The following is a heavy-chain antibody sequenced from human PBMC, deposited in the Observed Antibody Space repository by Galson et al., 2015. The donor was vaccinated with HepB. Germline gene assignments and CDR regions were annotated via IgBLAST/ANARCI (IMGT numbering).Heavy chain of an antibody. CDR3: ARAFEGRSGDSSSWHPRNDY. J-gene: IGHJ4*02. CDR1: GYSFTTYV. CDR2: INVGNGNT. V-gene: IGHV1-3*01. Sequence: SVKVSCKASGYSFTTYVMHWVRQAPGQRLEWMGWINVGNGNTKYSQTFQDRVTMTRDTSETTAYMELRSLTSEDTALYYCARAFEGRSGDSSSWHPRNDYWGQGTLVTVSS. D-gene: IGHD6-13*01.